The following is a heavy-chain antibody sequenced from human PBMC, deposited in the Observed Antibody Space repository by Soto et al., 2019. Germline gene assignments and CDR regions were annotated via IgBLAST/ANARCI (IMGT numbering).Heavy chain of an antibody. CDR1: DGSISGYY. J-gene: IGHJ4*02. Sequence: SETLSLTCTVSDGSISGYYWSWIRQPPGKGLEWIGQIHYSGRTDCSPSLKSRVTISVDTSKNQFSLKVHSMTAADTAVYYCARYSDFYSFDYWGQGTLVTVSS. V-gene: IGHV4-59*01. CDR2: IHYSGRT. D-gene: IGHD2-21*02. CDR3: ARYSDFYSFDY.